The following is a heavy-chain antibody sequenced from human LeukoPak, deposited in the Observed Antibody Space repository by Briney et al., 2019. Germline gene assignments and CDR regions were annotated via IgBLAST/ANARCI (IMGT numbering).Heavy chain of an antibody. V-gene: IGHV1-69*05. D-gene: IGHD6-6*01. CDR1: GGTFSRHG. Sequence: GASGRVSCKASGGTFSRHGFTWVRQAPGQGLEWIGGHIPFLGTPHYAQKFQGRVTITTDESTSAAYMEVSSLTSEDTGVYYCATTGQLVPDYYHYYMDVWGIGTTVTVSS. CDR3: ATTGQLVPDYYHYYMDV. CDR2: HIPFLGTP. J-gene: IGHJ6*03.